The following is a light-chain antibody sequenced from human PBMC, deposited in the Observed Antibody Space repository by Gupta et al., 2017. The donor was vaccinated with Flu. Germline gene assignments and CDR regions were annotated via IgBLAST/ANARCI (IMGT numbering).Light chain of an antibody. V-gene: IGLV6-57*01. CDR1: SGDVASAF. CDR2: QYD. J-gene: IGLJ3*02. CDR3: QSYDGANWV. Sequence: TVTISCTRSSGDVASAFVQWLRQRPGSSPTTGSYQYDERPSGVPARFSGSIDTSSNSASLVISGLMTEDEADYYCQSYDGANWVFGGGTKLTVL.